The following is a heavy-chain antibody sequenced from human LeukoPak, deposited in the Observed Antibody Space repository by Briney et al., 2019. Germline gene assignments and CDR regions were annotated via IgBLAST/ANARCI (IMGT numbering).Heavy chain of an antibody. D-gene: IGHD4-23*01. CDR3: ARERYGGGFYYFDY. CDR1: GFAFSSYA. CDR2: ISGSGGST. Sequence: GGSLRLSCAASGFAFSSYAMNWVRQAPGKGLEWVSAISGSGGSTYYADSVKGRFTISRDNAKNSLYLQMNSLRAEDTAVYYCARERYGGGFYYFDYWGQGTLVTVSS. V-gene: IGHV3-23*01. J-gene: IGHJ4*02.